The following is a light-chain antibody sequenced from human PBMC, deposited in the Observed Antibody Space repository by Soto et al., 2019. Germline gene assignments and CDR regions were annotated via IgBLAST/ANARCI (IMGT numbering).Light chain of an antibody. CDR3: CSYTTRTTYV. J-gene: IGLJ1*01. V-gene: IGLV2-18*02. Sequence: QSALAQPASVSGSPGQSITVSCTGSSSDIGSYNRVSWYQQPPGTAPKLIIYDVTNRPLGVPDRFFGSKSGNTASLIISGLQAEDEADYYCCSYTTRTTYVFGTGTKGTVL. CDR2: DVT. CDR1: SSDIGSYNR.